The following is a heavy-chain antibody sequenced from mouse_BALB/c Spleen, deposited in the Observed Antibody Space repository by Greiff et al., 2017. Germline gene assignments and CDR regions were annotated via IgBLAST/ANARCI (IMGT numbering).Heavy chain of an antibody. CDR2: INSNGGST. D-gene: IGHD2-2*01. J-gene: IGHJ1*01. V-gene: IGHV5-6-3*01. Sequence: DVMLVESGGGLVQPGGSLKLSCAASGFTFSSYGMSWVRQTPDKRLELVATINSNGGSTYYPDSVKGRFTISRDNAKNTLYLQMSSLKSEDTAMYYCARRGYDWYFDVWGAGTTVTVSS. CDR1: GFTFSSYG. CDR3: ARRGYDWYFDV.